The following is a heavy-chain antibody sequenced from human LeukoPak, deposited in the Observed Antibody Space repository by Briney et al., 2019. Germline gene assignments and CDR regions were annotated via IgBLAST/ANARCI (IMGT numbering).Heavy chain of an antibody. V-gene: IGHV1-69*06. Sequence: SVKVSCKASGGTFSSYAISWVRQAPGQGLEWMGGIIPIFGTANYAQKFQGRVTITADKSTRTAYMELSSLRSEDTAVYYCARGRPTTSIAAAGVNWFDPWGQGTLVTVSS. D-gene: IGHD6-13*01. CDR3: ARGRPTTSIAAAGVNWFDP. CDR2: IIPIFGTA. CDR1: GGTFSSYA. J-gene: IGHJ5*02.